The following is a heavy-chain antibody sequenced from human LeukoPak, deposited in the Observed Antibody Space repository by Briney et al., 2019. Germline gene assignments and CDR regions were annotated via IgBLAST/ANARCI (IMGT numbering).Heavy chain of an antibody. CDR3: ARGLHAVADQIDI. J-gene: IGHJ3*02. CDR2: IIPIFGTA. V-gene: IGHV1-69*05. CDR1: GGTFSSYA. D-gene: IGHD6-19*01. Sequence: GASVKVSCKASGGTFSSYAISWVRQAPGQGLEWMGGIIPIFGTANYAQKFQGRVTITTDESTSTAYMELSSLRSEDTAVYYCARGLHAVADQIDIWGQGTMVTVSS.